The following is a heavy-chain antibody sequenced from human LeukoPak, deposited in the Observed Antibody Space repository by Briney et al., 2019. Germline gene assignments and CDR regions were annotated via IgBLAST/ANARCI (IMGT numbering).Heavy chain of an antibody. CDR1: GFTIGPYA. CDR3: ATWAFYHNLDV. CDR2: IKADGSGT. V-gene: IGHV3-43*02. Sequence: GGSLRLSCAASGFTIGPYAMYWVRQAPGRGLEWVSVIKADGSGTFYADSVRGRFTTARDNRKNSLYLQMNSLTSEDTALYYCATWAFYHNLDVWGQGTTVIV. D-gene: IGHD2/OR15-2a*01. J-gene: IGHJ6*02.